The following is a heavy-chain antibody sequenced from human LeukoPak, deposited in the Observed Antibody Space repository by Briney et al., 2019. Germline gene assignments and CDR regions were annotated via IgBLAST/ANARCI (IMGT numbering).Heavy chain of an antibody. Sequence: GASVKVSCKASGYTFAGSYLHWVRQAPGQGLEWMGWINPNRGGTKFAQKFQGRVTMTRDMSTTTVYIELSGLRSDDTAVYYCARDPGYDTSGLDYWGQGTLVTVSS. J-gene: IGHJ4*02. CDR1: GYTFAGSY. CDR2: INPNRGGT. V-gene: IGHV1-2*02. D-gene: IGHD3-22*01. CDR3: ARDPGYDTSGLDY.